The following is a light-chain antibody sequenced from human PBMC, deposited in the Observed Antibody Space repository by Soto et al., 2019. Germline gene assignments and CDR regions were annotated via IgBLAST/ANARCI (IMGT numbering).Light chain of an antibody. Sequence: QSALTQPASVSGSPGQSITISCTGTSSDVGAYNFVSWYQHHPGTAPKLMIYEVSNRPSGASNRFSGSKSGNTASLTISGLQTEDEADYYCATWDDSLNGPVFGGGTKLTVL. CDR1: SSDVGAYNF. CDR3: ATWDDSLNGPV. J-gene: IGLJ2*01. V-gene: IGLV2-14*01. CDR2: EVS.